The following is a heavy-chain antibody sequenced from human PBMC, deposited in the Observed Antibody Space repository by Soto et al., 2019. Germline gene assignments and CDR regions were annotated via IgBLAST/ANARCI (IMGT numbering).Heavy chain of an antibody. CDR3: XRGXXXXXAAVVKERWYYFEY. CDR1: GGTFSSYA. V-gene: IGHV1-69*01. Sequence: QVQLVQSGAEVKKPGSSVKVSCKASGGTFSSYAISWVRQAPGQGLEWMGGIIPIFGTANYAQKFQGRVTITAGESTSTAYRELSXLRAEDPXVYYCXRGXXXXXAAVVKERWYYFEYGGQGTLVTVSS. D-gene: IGHD2-15*01. CDR2: IIPIFGTA. J-gene: IGHJ4*02.